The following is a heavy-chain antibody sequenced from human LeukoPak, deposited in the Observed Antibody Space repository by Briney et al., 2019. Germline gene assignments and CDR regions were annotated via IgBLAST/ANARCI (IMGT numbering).Heavy chain of an antibody. CDR2: ISYDGSNK. CDR3: AKDMLLWFGTILYGMDV. J-gene: IGHJ6*02. V-gene: IGHV3-30*18. CDR1: GFTFSSYG. D-gene: IGHD3-10*01. Sequence: AGRSLLLSCAASGFTFSSYGMHWVRPAPGKGLEWVAVISYDGSNKYYADSVKGRFTISRDNSNNTLYLQMNSLRAEDTAVYYCAKDMLLWFGTILYGMDVWGQGTTVTVSS.